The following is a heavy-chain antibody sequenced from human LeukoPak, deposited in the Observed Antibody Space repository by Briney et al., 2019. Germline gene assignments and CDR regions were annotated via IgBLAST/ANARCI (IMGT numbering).Heavy chain of an antibody. J-gene: IGHJ5*02. CDR3: ARDALETTVTTFTKGYNWFDP. CDR2: ISSSSSYI. V-gene: IGHV3-21*01. Sequence: KPGGSLRLSCAASGFTFSSYAMNWVRQAPGKGLEWVSSISSSSSYIYYADSVKGRFTISRDNAKNSLYLQMNSLRAEDTAVYYCARDALETTVTTFTKGYNWFDPWGQGTLVTVSS. D-gene: IGHD4-11*01. CDR1: GFTFSSYA.